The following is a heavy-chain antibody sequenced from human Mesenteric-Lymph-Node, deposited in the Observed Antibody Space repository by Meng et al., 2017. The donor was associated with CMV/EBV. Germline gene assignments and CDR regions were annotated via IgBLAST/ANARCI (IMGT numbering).Heavy chain of an antibody. CDR2: INEDGSSK. D-gene: IGHD1-26*01. CDR1: GFTFNNSW. Sequence: GGSLRLSCAVSGFTFNNSWMSWIRQAPGKGLEWVANINEDGSSKDYVDSVKGRFAISRDNTKNSLYLQMNSLRAEDTAVYFCARDAGGTYYFDYWGQGTLVTVSS. J-gene: IGHJ4*02. V-gene: IGHV3-7*03. CDR3: ARDAGGTYYFDY.